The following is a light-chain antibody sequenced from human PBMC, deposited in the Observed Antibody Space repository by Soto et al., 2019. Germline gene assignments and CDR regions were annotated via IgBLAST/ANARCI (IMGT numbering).Light chain of an antibody. J-gene: IGKJ5*01. CDR2: DAS. CDR3: QQRSNRPPIT. Sequence: ESVWTQLPTTLSESPGERDTLSCRGSQSVSSYLAWYQQKPGQAPRLLIYDASNRATGIPARFSGSGSGTDFTLTISSLEPDDFVVYYCQQRSNRPPITFGQGTRLEIK. V-gene: IGKV3-11*01. CDR1: QSVSSY.